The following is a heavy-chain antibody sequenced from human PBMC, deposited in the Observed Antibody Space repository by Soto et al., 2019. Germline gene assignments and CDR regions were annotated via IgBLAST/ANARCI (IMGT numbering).Heavy chain of an antibody. CDR1: GYTFTSYG. J-gene: IGHJ6*02. CDR2: ISSYNGNT. D-gene: IGHD3-22*01. CDR3: ARVNYSSGFSDRDYYYYGMDV. Sequence: ASVKVSCKASGYTFTSYGISWVRQAPGQGLEWMGWISSYNGNTNSAQQLQDRVTMTTDTSTSTAYMELRSLRSDDTAVYYCARVNYSSGFSDRDYYYYGMDVWGQGTTVTVSS. V-gene: IGHV1-18*04.